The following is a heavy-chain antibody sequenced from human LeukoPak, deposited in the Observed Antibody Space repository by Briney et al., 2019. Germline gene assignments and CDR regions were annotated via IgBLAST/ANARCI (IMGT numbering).Heavy chain of an antibody. CDR3: AREGVTIFGVVIQNSETFGYYGMDV. CDR1: GFTFSSYS. CDR2: ISSSSSYI. J-gene: IGHJ6*02. Sequence: GGSLRLSCAASGFTFSSYSMNWVRQAPGKGLEWVSSISSSSSYIYYADSVKGRFTISRDNAKNSLYLQMNSLSAEDTAVYYCAREGVTIFGVVIQNSETFGYYGMDVWGQGTTVTVSS. V-gene: IGHV3-21*01. D-gene: IGHD3-3*01.